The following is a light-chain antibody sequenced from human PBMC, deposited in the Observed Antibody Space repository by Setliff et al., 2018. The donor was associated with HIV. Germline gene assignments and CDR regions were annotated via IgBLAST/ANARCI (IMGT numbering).Light chain of an antibody. V-gene: IGLV1-40*01. J-gene: IGLJ1*01. CDR2: GNN. CDR1: SSNIGAGYD. CDR3: QSYDSSLSAV. Sequence: QSVLTQPPSVSGAPGRRVTISCTGTSSNIGAGYDVHWYQQLPGTAPKLLIYGNNNRPSGVPNRFSGSSSGSSASLAITGLQAEDEADYYCQSYDSSLSAVFGTGTK.